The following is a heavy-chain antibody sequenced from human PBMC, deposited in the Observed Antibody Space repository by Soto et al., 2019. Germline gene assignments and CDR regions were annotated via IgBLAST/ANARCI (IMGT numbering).Heavy chain of an antibody. Sequence: QVQLVESGGGVVQPGRSLRLSCAASGFTFSSYGMHWVRQAPGKGLEWVAVIWYDGSNKYYADSVKGRFTISRDNSKNTLDLQMNSLRAEDTAVYYCARDAPGYYYGSGSYLDYWGQGTLVTVSS. V-gene: IGHV3-33*01. CDR1: GFTFSSYG. D-gene: IGHD3-10*01. J-gene: IGHJ4*02. CDR3: ARDAPGYYYGSGSYLDY. CDR2: IWYDGSNK.